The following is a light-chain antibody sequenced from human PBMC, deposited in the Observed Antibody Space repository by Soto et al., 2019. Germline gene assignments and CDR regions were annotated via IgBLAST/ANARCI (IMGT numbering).Light chain of an antibody. CDR3: HQLSSYPHT. J-gene: IGKJ5*01. CDR2: AAS. V-gene: IGKV1-9*01. CDR1: QGISSY. Sequence: DIQLTQSPSFLSASVGDRVTITCRASQGISSYLAWYQQIPGKAPNLLIYAASTLQSGVPSRFSGSGSGTEFALTISIPQPDDLATYDGHQLSSYPHTFGHGTLLEMK.